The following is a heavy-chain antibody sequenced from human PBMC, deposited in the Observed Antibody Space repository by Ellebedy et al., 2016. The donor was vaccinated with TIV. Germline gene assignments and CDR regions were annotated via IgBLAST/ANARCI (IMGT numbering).Heavy chain of an antibody. D-gene: IGHD3-10*01. CDR3: ATDRGEGGLPSFFDS. Sequence: PGGSLRLSCATSGFNFSGCSMNWVRQAPGKGLEWVSSISSTLHSIHYRDSVKGRFTLSRDNAKNSLSLQMDSLRAEDTAVYYCATDRGEGGLPSFFDSWGQGTQVTVST. J-gene: IGHJ4*02. CDR2: ISSTLHSI. CDR1: GFNFSGCS. V-gene: IGHV3-21*01.